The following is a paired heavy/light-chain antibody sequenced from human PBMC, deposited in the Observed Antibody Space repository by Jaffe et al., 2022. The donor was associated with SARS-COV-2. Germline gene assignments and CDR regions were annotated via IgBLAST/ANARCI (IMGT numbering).Light chain of an antibody. CDR2: GAS. Sequence: EIVLTQSPGTLSLSPGERATLSCRASQILSSSLLAWYQHRPGQAPRLLIFGASSRAAGIPDRFSGSGSGTDFTLTISGLESEDFAVYYCQHYDNSRWTFGQGTKVEIK. J-gene: IGKJ1*01. CDR3: QHYDNSRWT. V-gene: IGKV3-20*01. CDR1: QILSSSL.
Heavy chain of an antibody. CDR1: GFTFKRNA. J-gene: IGHJ4*02. Sequence: EVQLLESGGGLVQPGGSLRLSCAASGFTFKRNAMTWVRQAPGKGLEWVSSIDSSGTDTHYADSVKGRFTISRDNSRNTLYLQMNSLRAEDTATYHCANVFNHYDNSRFWGQGTPVIVSS. CDR3: ANVFNHYDNSRF. V-gene: IGHV3-23*05. D-gene: IGHD3-22*01. CDR2: IDSSGTDT.